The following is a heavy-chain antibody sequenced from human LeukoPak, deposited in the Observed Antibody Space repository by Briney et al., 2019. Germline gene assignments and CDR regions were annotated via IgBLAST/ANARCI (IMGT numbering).Heavy chain of an antibody. CDR3: ASPSKWELSDLGC. Sequence: PSETLSLTCTVSGGSISSGSYYWAWIRQPPGKGLEWIGSIYHTGTTYYNPSLKSRVTISVDTSSNRFSLQLRSVTAADTATYYCASPSKWELSDLGCWGRGTLVTVSS. J-gene: IGHJ4*01. CDR1: GGSISSGSYY. D-gene: IGHD1-26*01. CDR2: IYHTGTT. V-gene: IGHV4-39*01.